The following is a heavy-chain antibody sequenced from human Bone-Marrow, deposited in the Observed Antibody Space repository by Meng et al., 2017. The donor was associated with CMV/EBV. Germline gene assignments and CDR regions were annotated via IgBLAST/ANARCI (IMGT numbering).Heavy chain of an antibody. V-gene: IGHV3-30-3*01. J-gene: IGHJ4*02. CDR3: ARVMTTVVTLGGSDY. Sequence: GESLKISCAASGFTFSSYAMHWVRQAPGKGLEWVAVISYDGSNKYYADSVKGRSTISRDNSKNTLYLQMNSLRAEDTAVYYCARVMTTVVTLGGSDYWGQGTLVTVSS. CDR2: ISYDGSNK. CDR1: GFTFSSYA. D-gene: IGHD4-23*01.